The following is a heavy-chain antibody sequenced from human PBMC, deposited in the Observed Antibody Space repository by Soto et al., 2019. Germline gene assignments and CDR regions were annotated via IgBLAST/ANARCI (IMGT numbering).Heavy chain of an antibody. V-gene: IGHV4-39*02. D-gene: IGHD1-26*01. CDR1: GGSISSSSYY. CDR2: IYYSGST. Sequence: QLQLQESGPGLVKPSETLSLTCTVSGGSISSSSYYWGWIRQPPGKGLEWIGSIYYSGSTYYNPSLKSRVTISVDTSKNQFSLKLSSVTAADTAVYYCAREFLGSYYVGNTLNHFDYWGQGTLVTVSS. CDR3: AREFLGSYYVGNTLNHFDY. J-gene: IGHJ4*02.